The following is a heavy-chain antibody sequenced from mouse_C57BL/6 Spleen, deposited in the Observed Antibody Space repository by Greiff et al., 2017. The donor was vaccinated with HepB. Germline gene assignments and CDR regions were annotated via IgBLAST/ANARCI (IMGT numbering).Heavy chain of an antibody. D-gene: IGHD1-1*01. CDR1: GYSITSGYY. CDR2: ISYDGSN. Sequence: EESGPGLVKPSQSLSLTCSVTGYSITSGYYWNWIRQFPGNKLEWMGYISYDGSNNYNPSLKNRISITRDTSKNQFFLKLNSVTTEDTATYYCARLTTVVDWYFDVWGTGTTVTVSS. V-gene: IGHV3-6*01. J-gene: IGHJ1*03. CDR3: ARLTTVVDWYFDV.